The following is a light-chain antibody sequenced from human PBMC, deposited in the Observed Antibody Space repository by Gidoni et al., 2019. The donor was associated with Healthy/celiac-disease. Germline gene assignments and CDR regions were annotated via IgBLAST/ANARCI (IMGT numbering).Light chain of an antibody. V-gene: IGKV1-39*01. J-gene: IGKJ2*01. CDR2: SAS. CDR1: QSISSY. CDR3: QQSYSIGQT. Sequence: DIQMTQSPSSLSASVGDRVTITCRASQSISSYLNWYQQKPGKAPKLLIYSASSLQSGVPSRFSGSGSGTDFTLTISSLQPEDFATYYCQQSYSIGQTFGQGTKLQIK.